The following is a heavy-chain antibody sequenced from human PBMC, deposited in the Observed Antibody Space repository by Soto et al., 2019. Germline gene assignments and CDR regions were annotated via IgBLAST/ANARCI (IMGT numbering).Heavy chain of an antibody. J-gene: IGHJ4*02. Sequence: QVQVQQWGAGLLKPSETLSLTCSVYGVSLSGYYCSWIRQPPGKGLEWIGEIDDSGITNYNSSLKSRVTISIDQSKSQLSLKLRSVNAADTAVYYWVRSGAWIPDYWGQGILVTVSS. D-gene: IGHD5-18*01. CDR1: GVSLSGYY. CDR2: IDDSGIT. V-gene: IGHV4-34*01. CDR3: VRSGAWIPDY.